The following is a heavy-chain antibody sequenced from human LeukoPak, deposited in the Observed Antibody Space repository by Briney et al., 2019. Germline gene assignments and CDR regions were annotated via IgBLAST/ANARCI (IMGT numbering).Heavy chain of an antibody. Sequence: GGSLRLSCAASGFTFSSYSMNWVRQAPGKGLEWVSSISSSSSYIYYADSVKGRFTISRDNAKNSLYLQMNSLRAEDTAVYYCAKDLSARGAADWGQGTLVTVSS. CDR3: AKDLSARGAAD. D-gene: IGHD3-10*01. CDR1: GFTFSSYS. CDR2: ISSSSSYI. J-gene: IGHJ4*02. V-gene: IGHV3-21*04.